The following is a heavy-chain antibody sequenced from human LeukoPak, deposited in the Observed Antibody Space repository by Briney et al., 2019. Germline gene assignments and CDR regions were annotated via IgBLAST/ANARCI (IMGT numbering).Heavy chain of an antibody. Sequence: QPGRSLRLSCAASGFTFSSYAMHWVRQAPGKGLEWVAVISYDGSNKYYADSVKGRFTISRDNSKNTLYLQMNSLRAEDTAVYYCARAGGPYCSGGSCYGDYFDYWGQGTLVTVSS. D-gene: IGHD2-15*01. V-gene: IGHV3-30-3*01. CDR3: ARAGGPYCSGGSCYGDYFDY. CDR1: GFTFSSYA. CDR2: ISYDGSNK. J-gene: IGHJ4*02.